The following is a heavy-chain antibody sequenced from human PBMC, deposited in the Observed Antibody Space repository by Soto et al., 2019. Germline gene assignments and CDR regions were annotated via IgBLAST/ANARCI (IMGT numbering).Heavy chain of an antibody. Sequence: PGGSLRLSCAASGFTFSSYGMHWVRQAPGKGLEWVAVISYDGSNKYYADSVKGRFTISRDNSKNTLYLQMNSLRAEDTAVYYCANPFWGDYGMDVWGQGTTVTVSS. CDR1: GFTFSSYG. CDR3: ANPFWGDYGMDV. D-gene: IGHD3-3*01. CDR2: ISYDGSNK. J-gene: IGHJ6*02. V-gene: IGHV3-30*18.